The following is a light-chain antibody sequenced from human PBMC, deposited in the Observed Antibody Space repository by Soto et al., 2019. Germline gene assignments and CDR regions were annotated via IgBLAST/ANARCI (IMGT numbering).Light chain of an antibody. Sequence: DIQITQSPSSLSASVGDRVTITCRASQSISSYLNWYQQKPGKAPKLLIYAASSLQSGVPSRFSGSGSGTDFTLTISSLQPEDFATYYCQQSYSTLFTFGPGTKLDIK. CDR2: AAS. V-gene: IGKV1-39*01. J-gene: IGKJ3*01. CDR3: QQSYSTLFT. CDR1: QSISSY.